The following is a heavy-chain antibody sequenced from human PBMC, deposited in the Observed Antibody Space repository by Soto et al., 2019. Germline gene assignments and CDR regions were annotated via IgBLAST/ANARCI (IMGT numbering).Heavy chain of an antibody. Sequence: EVQLVESEGGLVQRGGSLRLSCAASGFTFNYYWMHWVRQAPGQGLVWVSHIHSDGSTTTYADSVNGRFTTSRDNAKNTLYLQMNSLRAEDTAVYYCVRGDKGGFDLWGQGTTVTVSS. CDR1: GFTFNYYW. D-gene: IGHD2-21*02. V-gene: IGHV3-74*01. J-gene: IGHJ3*01. CDR2: IHSDGSTT. CDR3: VRGDKGGFDL.